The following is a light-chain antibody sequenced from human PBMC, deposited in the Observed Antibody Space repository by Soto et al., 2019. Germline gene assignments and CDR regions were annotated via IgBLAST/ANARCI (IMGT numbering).Light chain of an antibody. CDR2: RAS. CDR3: QQYNNYWT. Sequence: DIPMTQSPSTLSASVGDRVTITCRASQTINSWLAWYQQRPGKAPKLLIYRASSLQSGVPSRFSGSGSGTEFTLTISSLQPDDFATYYCQQYNNYWTFGQGTKVEIK. J-gene: IGKJ1*01. CDR1: QTINSW. V-gene: IGKV1-5*03.